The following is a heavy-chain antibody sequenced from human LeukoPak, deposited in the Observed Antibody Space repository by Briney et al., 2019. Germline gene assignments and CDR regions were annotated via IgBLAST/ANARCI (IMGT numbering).Heavy chain of an antibody. J-gene: IGHJ4*02. CDR3: ARGLYYYDSSGYYFDY. D-gene: IGHD3-22*01. CDR2: IYYSGST. CDR1: GGSISSGGYY. Sequence: PSETLSLTCTVSGGSISSGGYYWSWIRQHPGKGLEWIGYIYYSGSTYYNPSLKSRVTISVDTSKNQFSLKPSSVTAADTAVYYCARGLYYYDSSGYYFDYWGQGTLVTVSS. V-gene: IGHV4-31*03.